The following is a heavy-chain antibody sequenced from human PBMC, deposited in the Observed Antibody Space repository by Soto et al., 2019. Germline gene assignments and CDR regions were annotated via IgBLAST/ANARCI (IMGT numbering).Heavy chain of an antibody. J-gene: IGHJ4*02. D-gene: IGHD6-13*01. Sequence: ASVKVSCKASGYTFTSYGISWVRQAPGQGLEWVGWISAYNGNTNYAQKLQGRVTMTTDTSPSTAYMELRSLRFDDTAVYYCARGDIAAAGSWWYPQRFTHFDYWGQGTLVTVS. CDR1: GYTFTSYG. V-gene: IGHV1-18*01. CDR2: ISAYNGNT. CDR3: ARGDIAAAGSWWYPQRFTHFDY.